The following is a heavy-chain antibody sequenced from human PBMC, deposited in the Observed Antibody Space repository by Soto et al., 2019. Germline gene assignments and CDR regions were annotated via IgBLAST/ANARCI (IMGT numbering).Heavy chain of an antibody. J-gene: IGHJ6*02. Sequence: QVQLVESGGGVVQPGRSLRPSCAASGFTFSSYGMHWVRQAPGKGLEWVAVIWYDGSNKYYADSVKGRFTISRDNSKNTLYLQMNSLRAEDTAVYYCARDLPDEWSVGYYYYGMDVWGQGTTVTVSS. CDR3: ARDLPDEWSVGYYYYGMDV. D-gene: IGHD2-8*01. V-gene: IGHV3-33*01. CDR1: GFTFSSYG. CDR2: IWYDGSNK.